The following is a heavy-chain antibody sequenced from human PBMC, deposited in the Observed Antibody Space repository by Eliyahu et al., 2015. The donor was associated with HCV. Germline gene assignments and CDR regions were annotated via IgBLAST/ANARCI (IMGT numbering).Heavy chain of an antibody. CDR1: GGSISSYY. CDR3: ARVGSGSGYYFDY. D-gene: IGHD3-3*01. J-gene: IGHJ4*02. V-gene: IGHV4-59*01. CDR2: IYYSGTT. Sequence: XVQLQESXPGLVKPSXTLSLTCSVXGGSISSYYXSWIRQPPGKGLEWIGYIYYSGTTKYSPSLNGRVTISRDTSKNQFSLKLISVTAADTALYYCARVGSGSGYYFDYWGQGTLVTVSS.